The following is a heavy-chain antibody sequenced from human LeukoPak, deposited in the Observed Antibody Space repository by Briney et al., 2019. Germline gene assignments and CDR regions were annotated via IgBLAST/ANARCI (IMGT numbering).Heavy chain of an antibody. CDR3: ARGRKDVAIVPTAVLGVWFDP. CDR1: GGSLSGHY. Sequence: SETLSLTCGVYGGSLSGHYWSWIRQPPGKGLEWIGEINHSGSANYNSSLKSRVSISVDTSRNHSSLRLNSVTAADTALYFCARGRKDVAIVPTAVLGVWFDPWGQGTLVTVSS. J-gene: IGHJ5*02. D-gene: IGHD2-15*01. V-gene: IGHV4-34*01. CDR2: INHSGSA.